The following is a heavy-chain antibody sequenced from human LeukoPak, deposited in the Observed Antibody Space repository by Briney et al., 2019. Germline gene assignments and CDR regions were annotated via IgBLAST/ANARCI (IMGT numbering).Heavy chain of an antibody. CDR1: GFTVSSNY. Sequence: GGSLRLSCAASGFTVSSNYMSWVRQAPGKGLEWVSVIYSGGSTYYADSVKGRFTISRDNSKNTLYLQMNSLRAEDTAVYYCARDPSYHMKYYFDYWGQGTLVTVSS. V-gene: IGHV3-66*01. CDR2: IYSGGST. D-gene: IGHD1-26*01. J-gene: IGHJ4*02. CDR3: ARDPSYHMKYYFDY.